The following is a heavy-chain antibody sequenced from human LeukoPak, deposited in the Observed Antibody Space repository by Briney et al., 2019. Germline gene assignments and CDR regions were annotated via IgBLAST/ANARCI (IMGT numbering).Heavy chain of an antibody. CDR1: GGTFTSYA. CDR3: ARDGGCSGGSCYYGMDV. Sequence: SVKVSCKASGGTFTSYAISWVRQAPGQGLEWMGGIIPIFGTANYAQKFQGRVTITADESTSTAYMELSSLRSEDTAVYYCARDGGCSGGSCYYGMDVWGQGTTVTVSS. V-gene: IGHV1-69*13. CDR2: IIPIFGTA. J-gene: IGHJ6*02. D-gene: IGHD2-15*01.